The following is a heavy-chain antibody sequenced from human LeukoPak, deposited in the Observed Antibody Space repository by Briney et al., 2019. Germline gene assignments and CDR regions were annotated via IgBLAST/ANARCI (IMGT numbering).Heavy chain of an antibody. CDR1: GGSFSSGSYY. CDR2: IYYSGST. CDR3: ARSSSSWYFF. V-gene: IGHV4-61*01. Sequence: SETLSLTCTVSGGSFSSGSYYWSWIRQPPGKGLEWIGFIYYSGSTSYNPSLKSRVTISVDTSKNQFSLKLSSVTAADTAVYYCARSSSSWYFFWGLGTQVTVSS. J-gene: IGHJ4*02. D-gene: IGHD6-13*01.